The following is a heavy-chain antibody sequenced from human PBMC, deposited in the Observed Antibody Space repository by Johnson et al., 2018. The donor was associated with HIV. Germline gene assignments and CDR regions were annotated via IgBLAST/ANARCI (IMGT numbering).Heavy chain of an antibody. J-gene: IGHJ3*02. V-gene: IGHV3-11*04. CDR2: ISSSGNTI. D-gene: IGHD2-2*01. CDR3: ARKKSCSSTSCYWDDAFDI. CDR1: GFTFSDYY. Sequence: SCAASGFTFSDYYMSWIRQGTGKGLEWVSYISSSGNTIYYADSVKGRFTISRDNAKNSLYLQMNSLRAEDTAVYYCARKKSCSSTSCYWDDAFDIWGQGTMVTVSS.